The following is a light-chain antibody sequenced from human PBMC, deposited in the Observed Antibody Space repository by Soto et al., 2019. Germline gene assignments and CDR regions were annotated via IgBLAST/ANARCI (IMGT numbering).Light chain of an antibody. CDR2: GAS. V-gene: IGKV3-20*01. J-gene: IGKJ1*01. CDR1: QSVSSSF. Sequence: EIVLTQSPGTLSLSPGERATLSCRASQSVSSSFLAWYQQKPGQAPRLLIYGASNRATGIPDRFSGSGSVTDFTLTISRLEPEDVAVYYCQQYVTSPWAFGQGTKVAIE. CDR3: QQYVTSPWA.